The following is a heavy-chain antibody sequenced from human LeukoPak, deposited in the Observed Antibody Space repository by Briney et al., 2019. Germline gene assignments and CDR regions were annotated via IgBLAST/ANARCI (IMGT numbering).Heavy chain of an antibody. CDR3: ARVGRGDYVWGSYSFDY. Sequence: SETLSLTCTVSGDSISNYYWSWIRQPPGKGLEWIGYISYSGSTNYNTPLKSRVTISVDTSKNQFSLKVSSVTAADTAVYYYARVGRGDYVWGSYSFDYWGQGTLVTVSS. CDR2: ISYSGST. D-gene: IGHD3-16*01. CDR1: GDSISNYY. V-gene: IGHV4-59*01. J-gene: IGHJ4*02.